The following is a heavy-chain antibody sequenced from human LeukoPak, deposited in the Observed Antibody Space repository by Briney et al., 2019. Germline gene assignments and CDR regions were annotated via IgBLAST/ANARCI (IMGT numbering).Heavy chain of an antibody. J-gene: IGHJ5*02. D-gene: IGHD3-22*01. CDR1: GYAFTDYY. V-gene: IGHV1-2*02. CDR2: INPYSCGT. Sequence: ASVKVSCKAYGYAFTDYYILWVRQAPGHGLEWMGWINPYSCGTNYAQTFPGRVTMTSDTSISTAYVDLSRRRSDDTAVYSCTRDEWGYYEAPLAPGGQGTRDSVSS. CDR3: TRDEWGYYEAPLAP.